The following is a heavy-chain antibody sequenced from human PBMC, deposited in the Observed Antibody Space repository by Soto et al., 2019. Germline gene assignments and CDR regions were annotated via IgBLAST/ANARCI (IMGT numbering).Heavy chain of an antibody. CDR1: GCSISSYY. J-gene: IGHJ6*02. D-gene: IGHD1-26*01. CDR3: ARSYYYYYYGMDV. CDR2: IYYSGST. V-gene: IGHV4-59*08. Sequence: QVQLQESGPGLVKPSDTLSLTCTVSGCSISSYYWSWIRQPPGKGLEWIGYIYYSGSTNYNPSLTSRVTISVDTSKNQFSLKLSSVTATDTAVYYCARSYYYYYYGMDVWGQGTTVTVSS.